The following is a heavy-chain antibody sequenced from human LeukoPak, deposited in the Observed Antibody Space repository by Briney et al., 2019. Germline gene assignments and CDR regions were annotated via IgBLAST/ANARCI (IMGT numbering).Heavy chain of an antibody. Sequence: SETLSLTCTVSGYSISSGYYWGWIRQPPGKGLEWIGSIYHSGSTYYNPSLKSRVTISVDTSKNQFSLKLSSVTAADTAVYYCARVRSGPTAPYYYMDVWGKGTTVTVSS. CDR3: ARVRSGPTAPYYYMDV. CDR2: IYHSGST. J-gene: IGHJ6*03. D-gene: IGHD6-19*01. V-gene: IGHV4-38-2*02. CDR1: GYSISSGYY.